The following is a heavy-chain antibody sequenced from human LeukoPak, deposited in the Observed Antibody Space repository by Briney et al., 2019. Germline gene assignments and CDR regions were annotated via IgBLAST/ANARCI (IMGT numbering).Heavy chain of an antibody. D-gene: IGHD2-2*01. J-gene: IGHJ4*02. CDR3: ARFRFCSGTPCFYGFDY. CDR2: IHNSGNS. V-gene: IGHV4-59*01. Sequence: SETLSLTCSVSGDSISGYYWSWIRQPPGKGLEWIAYIHNSGNSNYNPSLKSRVTISADTSKNQFSLKLSSVTAADTAVYYCARFRFCSGTPCFYGFDYWGQGILVTVSS. CDR1: GDSISGYY.